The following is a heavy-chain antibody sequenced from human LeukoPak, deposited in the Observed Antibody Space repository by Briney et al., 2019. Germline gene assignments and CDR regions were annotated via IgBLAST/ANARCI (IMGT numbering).Heavy chain of an antibody. J-gene: IGHJ3*01. CDR1: GYSFTNYW. CDR3: AATGRSCTGGSCYSDDFDV. D-gene: IGHD2-15*01. CDR2: IYPLDSET. V-gene: IGHV5-51*01. Sequence: GESPKISCKASGYSFTNYWIEWVRQMPGKGLEWMGIIYPLDSETRYSPSFQGQVTISADKSITTAFLQWDSLKTSDTAMYYCAATGRSCTGGSCYSDDFDVWGQGTMVTVSS.